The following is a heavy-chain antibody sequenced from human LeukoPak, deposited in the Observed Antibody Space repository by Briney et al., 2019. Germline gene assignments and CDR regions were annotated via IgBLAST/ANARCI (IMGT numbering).Heavy chain of an antibody. D-gene: IGHD1-1*01. Sequence: SETLSLTCAVSGYSISSGYYWGWIRQPPGKGLEWIGSISHSGSTYYSPSLKSRVTISVDTSKNQFSLKVNFLTAADTAVYYCASRKTRGSTQFDFWGQGTMVTVSS. CDR3: ASRKTRGSTQFDF. J-gene: IGHJ4*02. CDR2: ISHSGST. V-gene: IGHV4-38-2*01. CDR1: GYSISSGYY.